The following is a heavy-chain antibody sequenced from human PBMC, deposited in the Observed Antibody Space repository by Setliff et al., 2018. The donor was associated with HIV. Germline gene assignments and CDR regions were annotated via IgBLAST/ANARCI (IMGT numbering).Heavy chain of an antibody. J-gene: IGHJ6*02. CDR1: GHTSTSFS. Sequence: ASVKVSCKASGHTSTSFSLHWVRQAPGQGLEWMGIINPSGDVIRYAQKFQGRVTMTRDTSTSTVYMDLSSLRSEDTAVYYCASPSFGDVDYYYGMDVWGQGTTVTVSS. CDR2: INPSGDVI. CDR3: ASPSFGDVDYYYGMDV. D-gene: IGHD3-10*01. V-gene: IGHV1-46*01.